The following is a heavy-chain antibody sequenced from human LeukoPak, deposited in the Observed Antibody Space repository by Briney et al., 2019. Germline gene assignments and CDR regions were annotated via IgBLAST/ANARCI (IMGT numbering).Heavy chain of an antibody. Sequence: SETLSLTCTVSGGSISSYYWSWIRQPPGKGLEWIGYIYYSGSTNYSPSLKSRVTISVDTSKNQFSLKLSSVTAADTAVYYCARLGSTIRAFDIWGQGTMVTVSS. CDR3: ARLGSTIRAFDI. D-gene: IGHD2-2*01. CDR2: IYYSGST. CDR1: GGSISSYY. J-gene: IGHJ3*02. V-gene: IGHV4-59*08.